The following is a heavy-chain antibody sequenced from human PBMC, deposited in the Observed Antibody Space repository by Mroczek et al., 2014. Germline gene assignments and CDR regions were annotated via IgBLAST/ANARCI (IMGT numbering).Heavy chain of an antibody. J-gene: IGHJ5*02. CDR3: ARGRSYVVPAAIGFDP. Sequence: QVQLQQWGAGLLKPSETLSLTCAVYGGSFSGYYWSWIRQPPGKGLEWIGEINHSGSTNYNPSLKSRVTISVDTSKNQFSLKLSSVTAADTAVYYCARGRSYVVPAAIGFDPWGQGTLVTVSS. CDR1: GGSFSGYY. V-gene: IGHV4-34*01. D-gene: IGHD2-2*01. CDR2: INHSGST.